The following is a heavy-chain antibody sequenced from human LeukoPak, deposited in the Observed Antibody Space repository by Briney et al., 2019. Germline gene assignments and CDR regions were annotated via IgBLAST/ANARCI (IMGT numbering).Heavy chain of an antibody. J-gene: IGHJ6*02. Sequence: SETLSLTCAVYGGSFSGYYWSWIRQPPGKGLEWIGEINHSGSTNYNPSLKSRVTISVDTSKNQFTLKLGSVTAADTAVYYCARVPAAHYGMDVWGQGTTVTVSS. V-gene: IGHV4-34*01. CDR1: GGSFSGYY. CDR2: INHSGST. CDR3: ARVPAAHYGMDV. D-gene: IGHD2-2*01.